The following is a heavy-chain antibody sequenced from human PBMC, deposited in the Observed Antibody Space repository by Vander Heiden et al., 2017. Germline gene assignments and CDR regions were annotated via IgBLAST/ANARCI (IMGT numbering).Heavy chain of an antibody. V-gene: IGHV3-53*01. CDR2: IYSGGST. CDR1: GFSVKGNY. Sequence: EVQMVESGGGLIQPGGCLRLSCAASGFSVKGNYMNWVSQAPGRGLEWVSLIYSGGSTYYADSVKGRFTISRDDSKNTLYLQMNSLRAEDTAVYFCEAGHDYWGQGTLVTVSS. CDR3: EAGHDY. J-gene: IGHJ4*02. D-gene: IGHD6-19*01.